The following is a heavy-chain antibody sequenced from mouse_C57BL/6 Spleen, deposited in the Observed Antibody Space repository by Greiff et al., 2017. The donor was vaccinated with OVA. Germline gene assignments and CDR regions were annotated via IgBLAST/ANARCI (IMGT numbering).Heavy chain of an antibody. J-gene: IGHJ1*03. Sequence: QVQLKQPGAELVRPGSSVKLSCKASGYTFTSYWMHWVKQRPIQGLEWIGNIDPFDSETHYNQKFKDKATLTVDKSSSTAYMQLSSLTSEDSAVYYCARKGDGYYGYFDVWGTGTTVTVSS. V-gene: IGHV1-52*01. CDR2: IDPFDSET. CDR3: ARKGDGYYGYFDV. CDR1: GYTFTSYW. D-gene: IGHD2-3*01.